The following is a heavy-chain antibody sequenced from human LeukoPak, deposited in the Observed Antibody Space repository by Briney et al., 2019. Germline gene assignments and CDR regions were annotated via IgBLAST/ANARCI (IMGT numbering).Heavy chain of an antibody. CDR2: VKNDGSIT. V-gene: IGHV3-74*01. CDR1: GFTFCSYW. Sequence: GGSLRLSCAASGFTFCSYWMSWVRQAPGRGLVWVSRVKNDGSITIYADSVKGRFTISRDNAKSTLYLQMNSLRAEDTAVYYCARGDYFDYWGQGTLVTVSS. J-gene: IGHJ4*02. CDR3: ARGDYFDY.